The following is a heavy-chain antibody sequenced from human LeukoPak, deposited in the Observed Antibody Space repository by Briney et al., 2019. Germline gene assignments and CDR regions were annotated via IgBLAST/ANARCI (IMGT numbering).Heavy chain of an antibody. CDR2: IYTSGNT. CDR3: ARDTGANCNVGSCYCPVY. D-gene: IGHD2-15*01. V-gene: IGHV4-61*02. CDR1: GGSISSGSYY. J-gene: IGHJ1*01. Sequence: SQTLSLTCTGSGGSISSGSYYWSSIRQPAGKGREWIGRIYTSGNTNYNPSLKSRVTISVDTSKNQFSLKLSSVTAADAGVYYCARDTGANCNVGSCYCPVYWGQGTLVTVSS.